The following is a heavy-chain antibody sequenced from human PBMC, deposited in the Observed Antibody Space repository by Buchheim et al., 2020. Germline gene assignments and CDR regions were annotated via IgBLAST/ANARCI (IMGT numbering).Heavy chain of an antibody. Sequence: QVQLQQWGAGLLKPSETLSLTCAVYGGSFSGYYWSWIRQPPGKGLEWIGEINHSGSTNYTPSLKSRVTISVDTSKNQFSLQLSSVTAADTAVYYCARGLQWLVLGNWFDPWGQGTL. CDR2: INHSGST. J-gene: IGHJ5*02. V-gene: IGHV4-34*01. D-gene: IGHD6-19*01. CDR3: ARGLQWLVLGNWFDP. CDR1: GGSFSGYY.